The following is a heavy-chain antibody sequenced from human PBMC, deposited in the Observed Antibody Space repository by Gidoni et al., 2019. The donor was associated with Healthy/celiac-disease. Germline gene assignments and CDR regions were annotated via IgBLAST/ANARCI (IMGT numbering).Heavy chain of an antibody. V-gene: IGHV3-21*01. D-gene: IGHD3-10*01. CDR2: ISRSIYI. J-gene: IGHJ6*02. CDR1: GSTFRTYS. CDR3: ARDTHGGYWGYGEKGMDV. Sequence: EVQLVESGGGLVKPGGSMRLSCAASGSTFRTYSMNWVRQAPGKGLEWVSSISRSIYIYYADAVKGRFTISRDNAKNSLYLQMNSLRAEDTAVYYCARDTHGGYWGYGEKGMDVWGQGTTVTVSS.